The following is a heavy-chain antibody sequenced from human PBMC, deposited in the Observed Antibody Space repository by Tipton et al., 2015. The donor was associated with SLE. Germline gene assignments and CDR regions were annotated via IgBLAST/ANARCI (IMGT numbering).Heavy chain of an antibody. J-gene: IGHJ5*02. V-gene: IGHV4-34*12. CDR2: IFHIGSA. CDR1: GGSFSGYY. Sequence: TLSLTCAVYGGSFSGYYWSWIRQPPGKGLEWIGHIFHIGSAYYNPSLKSRVTISIDTSTNQFSLKVKSVTAADTAVYYCARLADGNRNWFDPWGQGTLVTVSS. CDR3: ARLADGNRNWFDP. D-gene: IGHD6-13*01.